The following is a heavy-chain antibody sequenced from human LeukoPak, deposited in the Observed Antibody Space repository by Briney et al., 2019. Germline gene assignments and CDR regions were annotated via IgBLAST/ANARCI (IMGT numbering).Heavy chain of an antibody. CDR1: GFTFSDYY. CDR3: ARENITGTTSYDYYYYMDV. V-gene: IGHV3-11*04. Sequence: GGSLRLSCAASGFTFSDYYMSWIRQAPGKGLEWVSYISSSGSTIYYADSVKGRFTISRDNAKNSLYLRMNSLRAEDTAVYYCARENITGTTSYDYYYYMDVWGKGTTVTISS. J-gene: IGHJ6*03. D-gene: IGHD1-20*01. CDR2: ISSSGSTI.